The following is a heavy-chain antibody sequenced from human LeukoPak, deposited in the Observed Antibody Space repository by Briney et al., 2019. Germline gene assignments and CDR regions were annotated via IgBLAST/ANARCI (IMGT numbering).Heavy chain of an antibody. Sequence: PSETLSLTCTVSGGSISSSSYYWGWIRQPPGKGLEWIGSIYYSGSTYYNPSLKSRVTISVDTSKNQFSLKLSSVTAADTAVYYCARHARRSSGWPPYYYMDVWGKGTTVTISS. CDR2: IYYSGST. D-gene: IGHD6-19*01. CDR3: ARHARRSSGWPPYYYMDV. J-gene: IGHJ6*03. V-gene: IGHV4-39*01. CDR1: GGSISSSSYY.